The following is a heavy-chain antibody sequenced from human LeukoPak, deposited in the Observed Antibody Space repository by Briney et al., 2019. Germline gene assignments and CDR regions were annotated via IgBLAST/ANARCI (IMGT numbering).Heavy chain of an antibody. J-gene: IGHJ6*02. Sequence: GGSLRLSCAASGFTFSDYYMSWIRQAPGEGLEWVSYISSSSSYTNYADSVKGRFTISRDNAKNSLYLQMYSLRAEDTAVYYCARGEEDYGMDVWGQGTTVTVSS. CDR3: ARGEEDYGMDV. CDR1: GFTFSDYY. CDR2: ISSSSSYT. V-gene: IGHV3-11*06.